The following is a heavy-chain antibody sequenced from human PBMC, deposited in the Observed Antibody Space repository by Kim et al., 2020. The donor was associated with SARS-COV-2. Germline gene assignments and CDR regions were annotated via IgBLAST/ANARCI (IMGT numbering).Heavy chain of an antibody. CDR3: ARGKITKTLIAESYYYYGMDV. CDR2: INHSGST. CDR1: GGSFSGYY. J-gene: IGHJ6*02. V-gene: IGHV4-34*01. D-gene: IGHD6-13*01. Sequence: SETLSLTCAVYGGSFSGYYWSWIRQPPGKGLEWIGEINHSGSTNYNPSLKSRVTISVDTSKNQFSLKLSSVTAADTAVYYCARGKITKTLIAESYYYYGMDVWGQGTTVTVSS.